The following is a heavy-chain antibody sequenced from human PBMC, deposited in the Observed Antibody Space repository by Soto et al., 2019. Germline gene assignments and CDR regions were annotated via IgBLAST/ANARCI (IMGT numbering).Heavy chain of an antibody. CDR1: GSTFSSYA. D-gene: IGHD6-19*01. J-gene: IGHJ6*02. CDR3: ARGNNKSSGWSHV. V-gene: IGHV3-30-3*01. CDR2: ISYDGSNK. Sequence: TGGSLRLSCAASGSTFSSYAMHWVRQAPGKGLEWVAVISYDGSNKYYADSVKGRFTISRDNSKNTLYLQMNSLRAEDTAVYYCARGNNKSSGWSHVWGQGTTVTVS.